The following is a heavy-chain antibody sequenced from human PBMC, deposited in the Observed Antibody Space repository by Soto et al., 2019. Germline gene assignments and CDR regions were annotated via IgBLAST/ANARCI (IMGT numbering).Heavy chain of an antibody. D-gene: IGHD2-15*01. CDR1: GFTFSSYA. Sequence: QVQLVESGGGVVQPGRSLRLSCAASGFTFSSYAMHWVRQAPGKGLEWVAVISYDGSNKYYADSVKGRFTISRDKSKNTLYMQMNSLRAEDTAVYYCASSGGYYYGMDVWGQGTTVTVSS. V-gene: IGHV3-30-3*01. CDR3: ASSGGYYYGMDV. J-gene: IGHJ6*02. CDR2: ISYDGSNK.